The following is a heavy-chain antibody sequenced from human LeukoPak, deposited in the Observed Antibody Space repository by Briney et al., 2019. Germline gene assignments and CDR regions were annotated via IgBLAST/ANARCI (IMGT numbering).Heavy chain of an antibody. V-gene: IGHV4-34*01. CDR3: ARGVRYSGNKAAIFDY. Sequence: PSETLSLTCAVYGGSFSGYYWSWIRQPPGKGLEWIGEINHSGSTNYNPSLKSRVTISVDTSKNQFSLKLSSVTAADTAVYYCARGVRYSGNKAAIFDYWGQGTLVTVSS. J-gene: IGHJ4*02. CDR2: INHSGST. D-gene: IGHD1-26*01. CDR1: GGSFSGYY.